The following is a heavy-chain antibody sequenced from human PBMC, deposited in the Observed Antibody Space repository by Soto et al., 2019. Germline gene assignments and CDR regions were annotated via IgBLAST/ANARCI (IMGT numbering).Heavy chain of an antibody. D-gene: IGHD1-26*01. CDR3: ARHSGSYFRDY. V-gene: IGHV4-4*02. J-gene: IGHJ4*02. CDR1: GHAISSSNC. Sequence: SETLSLTCAVSGHAISSSNCWTCVRQPPGKGLEWIGEIYHSGSTNYNPSLKSRVTISVDKSKNQFSLNLNSVTAADTAVYYCARHSGSYFRDYWGQGTLVTVS. CDR2: IYHSGST.